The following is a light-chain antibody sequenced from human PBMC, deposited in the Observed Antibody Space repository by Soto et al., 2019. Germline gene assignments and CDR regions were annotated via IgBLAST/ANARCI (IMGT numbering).Light chain of an antibody. CDR3: QQYNNWPLT. V-gene: IGKV3-15*01. CDR2: VAS. Sequence: EIVMTQSPATLSVSPGERASFSCRASQSIRSNLAWYQQKPGQTPRLLIYVASTRATGIPARFTGSGSGTDFTLTISSLQSEDCAIYYCQQYNNWPLTFGGGTKVEIK. J-gene: IGKJ4*01. CDR1: QSIRSN.